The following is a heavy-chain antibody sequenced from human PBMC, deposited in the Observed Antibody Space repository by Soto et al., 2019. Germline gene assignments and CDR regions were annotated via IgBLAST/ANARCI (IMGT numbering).Heavy chain of an antibody. CDR2: INPNSGAT. D-gene: IGHD5-12*01. Sequence: VASVKVSCKASGYAFTGYYIHWVRQAPGQGLEWMGWINPNSGATKYAQNFQGWVTMTRDTSISTAYMEVSRLTSADTALYYCARGLVATIPAFDYWGQGTLVTVSS. CDR1: GYAFTGYY. J-gene: IGHJ4*02. CDR3: ARGLVATIPAFDY. V-gene: IGHV1-2*04.